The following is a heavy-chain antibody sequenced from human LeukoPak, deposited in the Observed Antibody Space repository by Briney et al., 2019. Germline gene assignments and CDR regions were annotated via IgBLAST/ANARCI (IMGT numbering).Heavy chain of an antibody. CDR1: GGSISSYY. D-gene: IGHD3-22*01. J-gene: IGHJ3*01. CDR3: ARDLEYYYDSSGYYWVYSFDL. V-gene: IGHV4-4*07. Sequence: SETLSLTCTVSGGSISSYYWSWVRQPAGKGLEWIGRIHTSGSTKYNPSLKSRVTISVDKSKNQFSLKLTSVTAADTAVYYCARDLEYYYDSSGYYWVYSFDLWRQGTMVTVSS. CDR2: IHTSGST.